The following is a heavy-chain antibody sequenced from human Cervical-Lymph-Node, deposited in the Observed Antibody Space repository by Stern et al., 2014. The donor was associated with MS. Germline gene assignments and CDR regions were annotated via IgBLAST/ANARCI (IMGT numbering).Heavy chain of an antibody. D-gene: IGHD5/OR15-5a*01. CDR2: FNPSGGST. CDR3: ASYRLGSAFDI. CDR1: GYTFTSYY. V-gene: IGHV1-46*01. Sequence: VQLVESGAEVKKPGASVKVSCKASGYTFTSYYMHWVRQAPGQGLEWMGLFNPSGGSTSYAQKFQGRVTMTRDKSTSTVYMELSSLRSEDTAVYYCASYRLGSAFDIWGQGTMVTVSS. J-gene: IGHJ3*02.